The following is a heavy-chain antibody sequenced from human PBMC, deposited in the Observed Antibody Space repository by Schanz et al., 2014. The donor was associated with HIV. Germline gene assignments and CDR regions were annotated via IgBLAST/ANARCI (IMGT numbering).Heavy chain of an antibody. Sequence: QVQLVQSGAEVKKPGASVKVSCKASGYTFTSYDINWVRQATGQGLEWMGWMNPNSGYTGYAQKFQGRVTMTRHTPTSRAYMELSSLRSDDTAVYYCARDQNVISMVRGVMGGVDYWGQGTLVTVSS. D-gene: IGHD3-10*01. CDR3: ARDQNVISMVRGVMGGVDY. J-gene: IGHJ4*02. V-gene: IGHV1-8*01. CDR2: MNPNSGYT. CDR1: GYTFTSYD.